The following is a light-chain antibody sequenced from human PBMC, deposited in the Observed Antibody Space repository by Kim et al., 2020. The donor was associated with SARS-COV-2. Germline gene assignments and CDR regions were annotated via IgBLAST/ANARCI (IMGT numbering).Light chain of an antibody. CDR1: SLRTYY. CDR2: AKN. J-gene: IGLJ2*01. V-gene: IGLV3-19*01. Sequence: APGQTVRLTCQGDSLRTYYASWYQQKPGQAPALVIYAKNNRPSGIPDRFSGSSSGNTASLTITGAQAEDEADYYCKSRDTSGDRLVFGGGTQLTVL. CDR3: KSRDTSGDRLV.